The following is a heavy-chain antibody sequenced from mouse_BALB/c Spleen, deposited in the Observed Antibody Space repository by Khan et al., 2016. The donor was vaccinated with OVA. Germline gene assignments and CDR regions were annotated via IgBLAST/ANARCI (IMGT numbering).Heavy chain of an antibody. D-gene: IGHD2-2*01. CDR3: TRHGYVAWFTY. Sequence: QLSGPELMKPGASVKISCKASGYSFTSYYIHWVMESHGKSLEWIGYIDPFSGDTTYNQKFKGKATLTVDKSSSTANILLSNQTAEYSAVYYWTRHGYVAWFTYWGQGTLVTVSA. J-gene: IGHJ3*01. CDR1: GYSFTSYY. V-gene: IGHV1S135*01. CDR2: IDPFSGDT.